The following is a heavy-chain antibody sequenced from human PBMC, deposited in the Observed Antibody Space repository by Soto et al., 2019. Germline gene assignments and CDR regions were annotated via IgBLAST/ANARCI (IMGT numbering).Heavy chain of an antibody. CDR3: ARESTPQLQSDYDVDY. CDR1: GFTFSSYS. D-gene: IGHD4-17*01. CDR2: ISSSSSYI. Sequence: VGSLRLSCAASGFTFSSYSMNWVRQAPGKGLEWVSSISSSSSYIYYADSMKGRFTISRDNAKNSLYLQMNSLRAEDTAVYYCARESTPQLQSDYDVDYWGQGTLVTVSS. V-gene: IGHV3-21*01. J-gene: IGHJ4*02.